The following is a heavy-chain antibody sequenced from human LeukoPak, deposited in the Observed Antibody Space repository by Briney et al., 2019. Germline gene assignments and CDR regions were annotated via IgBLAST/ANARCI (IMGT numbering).Heavy chain of an antibody. CDR1: LGTLSSSA. CDR2: IIPIFGTT. Sequence: SVKVSCKASLGTLSSSAICWVRQAPGQGVEWMGGIIPIFGTTNYAQKFQGRVTITTDASTSTAYMELSSLRSEDTAVYYCASRSVQEGYFDWLLPTFGLRGENPYYYYYMDVWGKGTTVTVSS. J-gene: IGHJ6*03. CDR3: ASRSVQEGYFDWLLPTFGLRGENPYYYYYMDV. V-gene: IGHV1-69*05. D-gene: IGHD3-9*01.